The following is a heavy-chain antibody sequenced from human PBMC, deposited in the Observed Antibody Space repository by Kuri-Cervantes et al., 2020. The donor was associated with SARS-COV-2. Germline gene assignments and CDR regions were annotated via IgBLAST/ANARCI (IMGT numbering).Heavy chain of an antibody. CDR1: GFSLSTSGMR. J-gene: IGHJ4*02. CDR2: IYWDDDK. Sequence: SGPTLVKPTQTLTLTCTFSGFSLSTSGMRVSWIRQPPGKALEWLALIYWDDDKRYSPSLKSRLTITKDTSKNQAVLTMANMDPVDTATYYCAHRPHSSSWSYYFDYWGQGALVTVSS. CDR3: AHRPHSSSWSYYFDY. V-gene: IGHV2-5*08. D-gene: IGHD6-13*01.